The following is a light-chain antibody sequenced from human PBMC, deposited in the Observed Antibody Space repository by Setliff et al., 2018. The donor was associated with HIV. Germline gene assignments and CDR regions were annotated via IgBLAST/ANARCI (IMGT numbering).Light chain of an antibody. V-gene: IGLV2-14*02. CDR2: EVT. J-gene: IGLJ2*01. CDR1: SNDVGNYNL. CDR3: SSYTSSSTLV. Sequence: QSVLTQPASVSGSPGQSITISCTGTSNDVGNYNLVSWYQQHPGKAPKLLIFEVTKRPSGVSNRFSGSKSGNTASLTISGLQAEDEADYYCSSYTSSSTLVFGGGTKVTVL.